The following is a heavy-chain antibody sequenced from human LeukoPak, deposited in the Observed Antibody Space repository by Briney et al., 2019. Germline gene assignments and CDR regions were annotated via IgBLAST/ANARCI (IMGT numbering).Heavy chain of an antibody. J-gene: IGHJ5*02. V-gene: IGHV4-59*01. CDR2: IYYSGST. D-gene: IGHD1-26*01. CDR1: GGSISSYY. CDR3: ARVIEGQVDWFDP. Sequence: SETLSLTCSVPGGSISSYYWSWIRQPPGKGLERIWYIYYSGSTNYNPSLKSRVTISVDTSKNQFSLKLSSVTAADTAVYYCARVIEGQVDWFDPWGQGTLVTVSS.